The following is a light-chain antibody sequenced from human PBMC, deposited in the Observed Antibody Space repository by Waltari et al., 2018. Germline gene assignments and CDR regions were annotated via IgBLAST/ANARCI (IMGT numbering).Light chain of an antibody. CDR2: ANY. V-gene: IGLV1-44*01. J-gene: IGLJ3*02. CDR1: TSNIGTNT. Sequence: QSVLTQPPSTSGTPGQRVTISCSGSTSNIGTNTVTWYQLLPGTAPKTVIFANYHRPSGVPDRFSASKSGTSASLVISGLQSEDEADYFYATWDDSLSGRVFGGGTKVTVL. CDR3: ATWDDSLSGRV.